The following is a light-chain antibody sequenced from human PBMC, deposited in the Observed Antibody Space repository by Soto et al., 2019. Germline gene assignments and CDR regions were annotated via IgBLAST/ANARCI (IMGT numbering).Light chain of an antibody. V-gene: IGKV3-11*01. CDR3: QHSSNWPLT. CDR1: QSVSSY. CDR2: DAS. J-gene: IGKJ4*01. Sequence: EIVLTQSPATLSLSPGERATLSCRASQSVSSYLAWYQQKPGQAPRLLIYDASHRATGIPARFSGSGSGTDFTLTISSLEPEDFAVYFCQHSSNWPLTFGGGTKVEIK.